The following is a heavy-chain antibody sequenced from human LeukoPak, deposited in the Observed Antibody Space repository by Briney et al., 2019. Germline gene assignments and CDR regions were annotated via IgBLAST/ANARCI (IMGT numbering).Heavy chain of an antibody. V-gene: IGHV4-39*01. D-gene: IGHD3-10*01. CDR3: AKHYMGSSYNHGLDC. J-gene: IGHJ4*02. CDR2: IYYSGTT. CDR1: GGSISSDNYY. Sequence: SETLSLTCTVSGGSISSDNYYWGGIRQPPGKGLEWIGSIYYSGTTYYNPSLKSRVTISVDTSKNQFSLKLSSVTAADTALYYCAKHYMGSSYNHGLDCWGQGTLVTVSS.